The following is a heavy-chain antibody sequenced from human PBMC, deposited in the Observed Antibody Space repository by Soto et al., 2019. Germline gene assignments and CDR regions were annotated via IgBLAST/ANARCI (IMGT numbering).Heavy chain of an antibody. CDR3: ARGFYGSGNYYGY. D-gene: IGHD3-10*01. J-gene: IGHJ4*02. CDR2: INHSGST. CDR1: AGSFSGYY. V-gene: IGHV4-34*01. Sequence: PSETLSLTCGVYAGSFSGYYWTWIRQSPGKGLEWIGEINHSGSTNFNPSLRGRVTLSVDTSKNQLPLRLSSVTAADTAVYYCARGFYGSGNYYGYWGQGVLVTVS.